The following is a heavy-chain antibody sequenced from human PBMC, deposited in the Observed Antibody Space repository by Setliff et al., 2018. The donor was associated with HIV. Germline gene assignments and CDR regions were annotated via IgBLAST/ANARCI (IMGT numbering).Heavy chain of an antibody. Sequence: SETLSLTCTVSGGSIRSHYWSWIRQPPGKGLEWIGHIYTSGSTNYNPSLKSRVTMSVGTSKNQFSLKLSSVTAADTAVYYCARCYYNFWSGYPLDYMDVWGKGTTVTVSS. J-gene: IGHJ6*03. D-gene: IGHD3-3*01. CDR1: GGSIRSHY. CDR2: IYTSGST. CDR3: ARCYYNFWSGYPLDYMDV. V-gene: IGHV4-4*08.